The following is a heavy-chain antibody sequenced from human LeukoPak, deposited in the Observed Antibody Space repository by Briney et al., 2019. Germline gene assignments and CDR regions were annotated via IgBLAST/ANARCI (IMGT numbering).Heavy chain of an antibody. Sequence: SQTLSLTCSVSGYSISSGGYYWGWIRQHPGKGLEWIGYIFYTGSTHQNPSLESRATISVDTSKNQFSLKLSSVTAADTAVYYRARVTGTASRYYFDYWGQGTLVTVSS. CDR2: IFYTGST. D-gene: IGHD1-20*01. CDR3: ARVTGTASRYYFDY. V-gene: IGHV4-31*03. CDR1: GYSISSGGYY. J-gene: IGHJ4*02.